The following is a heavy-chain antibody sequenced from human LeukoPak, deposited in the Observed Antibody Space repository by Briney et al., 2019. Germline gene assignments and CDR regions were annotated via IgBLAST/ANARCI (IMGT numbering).Heavy chain of an antibody. CDR2: INGDGGST. Sequence: GGSLRLSCAISGFTFSDSAIHWVRQAPGKGLEWVSSINGDGGSTYYADSVKGRFTISRDNSKNTLYLQMNSPRAEDTAVYYCARGRDYGDHDAFDIWGQGTMVTVSS. CDR3: ARGRDYGDHDAFDI. D-gene: IGHD4-17*01. J-gene: IGHJ3*02. V-gene: IGHV3-23*01. CDR1: GFTFSDSA.